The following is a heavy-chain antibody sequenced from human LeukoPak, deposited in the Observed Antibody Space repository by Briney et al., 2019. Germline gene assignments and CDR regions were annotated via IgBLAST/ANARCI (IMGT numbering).Heavy chain of an antibody. CDR2: IIPIFGTA. J-gene: IGHJ4*02. D-gene: IGHD3-9*01. V-gene: IGHV1-69*13. CDR3: ARGDILTGYSDY. Sequence: ASVKVSCKASGGTFSSYAISWVRQAPGQGLEWMGGIIPIFGTANYAQKFQGRVTITADESTSTAYMELSSLRSEDTAVYYCARGDILTGYSDYWGQGTLVTVSS. CDR1: GGTFSSYA.